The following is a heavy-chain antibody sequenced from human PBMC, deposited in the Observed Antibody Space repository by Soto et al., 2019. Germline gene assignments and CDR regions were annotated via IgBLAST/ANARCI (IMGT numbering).Heavy chain of an antibody. CDR2: ISGSGGRT. CDR3: ENDRNVIANRTHDY. D-gene: IGHD3-10*01. V-gene: IGHV3-23*01. J-gene: IGHJ4*02. Sequence: PGGSLRLSCAASGLTFSSYAMSWVRQAPGKGLEWVSAISGSGGRTYYADSVKGRFTISRDNSKNTLYLQMKSLRAEDTAVYYCENDRNVIANRTHDYWGQGTLVTVYS. CDR1: GLTFSSYA.